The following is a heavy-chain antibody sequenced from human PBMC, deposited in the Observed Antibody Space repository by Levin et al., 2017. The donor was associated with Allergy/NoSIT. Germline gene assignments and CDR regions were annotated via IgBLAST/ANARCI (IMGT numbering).Heavy chain of an antibody. Sequence: GGSLRLSCVASGFTFSDHYMDWVRQAPGKGLEWVGRVRTKPNSYTTEYAASVRGRFTISRDDSKNSLYLQMNSLKTEDTAFYYCASGDYQKGGYWGQGTLVTVSS. J-gene: IGHJ4*02. CDR3: ASGDYQKGGY. CDR1: GFTFSDHY. CDR2: VRTKPNSYTT. D-gene: IGHD4-17*01. V-gene: IGHV3-72*01.